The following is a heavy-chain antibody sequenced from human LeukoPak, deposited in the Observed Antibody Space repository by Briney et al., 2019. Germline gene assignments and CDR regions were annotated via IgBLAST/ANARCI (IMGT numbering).Heavy chain of an antibody. CDR1: GFTFSSYS. CDR2: ISSRSSYI. J-gene: IGHJ4*02. V-gene: IGHV3-21*01. D-gene: IGHD5-24*01. CDR3: VREMARMGTKYYFEY. Sequence: PGGSLRLSCAASGFTFSSYSMDWVRQAPGKGLEWVSSISSRSSYIYYADPVKGRFTVSRDNAKNSLYLQMNNLRAEDTAVYYCVREMARMGTKYYFEYWGQGTPVTVSS.